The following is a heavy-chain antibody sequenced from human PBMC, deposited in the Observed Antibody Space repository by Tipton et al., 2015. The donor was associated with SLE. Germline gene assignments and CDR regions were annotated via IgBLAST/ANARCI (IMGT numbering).Heavy chain of an antibody. J-gene: IGHJ4*02. D-gene: IGHD1-20*01. CDR1: GGSISSSSYY. Sequence: TLSLTCTVSGGSISSSSYYWSWIRQPAGKGLEWIGRIYTSGSTNYNPSLKSRVTISVDTSKNQFSLKLSSVTAADTAVYYCARAPITGTTLDYWGQGTLVTVSS. V-gene: IGHV4-61*02. CDR2: IYTSGST. CDR3: ARAPITGTTLDY.